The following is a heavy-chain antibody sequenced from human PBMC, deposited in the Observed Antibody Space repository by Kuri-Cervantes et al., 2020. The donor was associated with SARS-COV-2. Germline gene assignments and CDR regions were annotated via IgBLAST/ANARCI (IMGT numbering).Heavy chain of an antibody. V-gene: IGHV3-21*01. CDR2: ISASGTYI. D-gene: IGHD3-22*01. J-gene: IGHJ4*02. CDR3: ATNSYYYDSSAYYYS. Sequence: GESLKISCEASGFTFSTYDMNWVRQAPGKGLEWVSSISASGTYIYYADSVKGRFTISRDNAQNSLYLQMNSLRAEDTAVYYRATNSYYYDSSAYYYSWGQGTLVTVSS. CDR1: GFTFSTYD.